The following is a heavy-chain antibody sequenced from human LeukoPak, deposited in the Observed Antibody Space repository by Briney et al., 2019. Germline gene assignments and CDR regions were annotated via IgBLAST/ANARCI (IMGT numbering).Heavy chain of an antibody. V-gene: IGHV4-30-4*01. CDR3: ARRYCTNGVCYLFDY. CDR2: IYYSGST. D-gene: IGHD2-8*01. Sequence: SQTLSLTCTVSGGSISSGDYYWSWIRQPPGKGLEWIGYIYYSGSTYYNPPLKSRVTISVDTSKNQFSLKLSSVTAADTAVYYCARRYCTNGVCYLFDYWGQGTLVTVSS. J-gene: IGHJ4*02. CDR1: GGSISSGDYY.